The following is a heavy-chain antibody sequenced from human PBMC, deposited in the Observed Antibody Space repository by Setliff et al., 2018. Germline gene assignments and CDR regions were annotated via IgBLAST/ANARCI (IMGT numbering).Heavy chain of an antibody. CDR2: VYYSGYT. CDR1: GGSVSSTSHY. J-gene: IGHJ4*02. V-gene: IGHV4-39*07. CDR3: ARDMGQPYYFES. Sequence: PSETLSLTCNVSGGSVSSTSHYWGWIRQPPGKGMEWIGSVYYSGYTYYNPSLKSRVTMSVDTSKRQFSLKLGSATAADTAVYYCARDMGQPYYFESWGLGTLVTVSS. D-gene: IGHD1-1*01.